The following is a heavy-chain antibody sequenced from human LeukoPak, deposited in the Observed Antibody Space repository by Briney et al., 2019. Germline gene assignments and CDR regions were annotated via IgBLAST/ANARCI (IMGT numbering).Heavy chain of an antibody. D-gene: IGHD3-22*01. J-gene: IGHJ3*02. Sequence: PSETLSLTCTVSGDSISSGDYYWSWIRQPAGKGLEWIGCMSSSGSTNYNPSLKSRVTISVDTSKNQFSLKLSSVTAADTAVYFCARGPYSYDSSGAFDIWGQGTMVTVSS. CDR3: ARGPYSYDSSGAFDI. CDR2: MSSSGST. V-gene: IGHV4-61*02. CDR1: GDSISSGDYY.